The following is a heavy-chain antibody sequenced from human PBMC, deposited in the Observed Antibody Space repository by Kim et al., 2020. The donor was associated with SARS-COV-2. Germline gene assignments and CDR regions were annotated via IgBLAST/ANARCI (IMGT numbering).Heavy chain of an antibody. Sequence: SETLSLTCTVSGGSISSGSYYWSWIRQPAGKGLEWIGRIYTSGSTNYNPSLKSRVTISVDTSKNQSSLKLSSVTAADTAVYYCARKTSRITIFGVVHSGMDVWGQGTTVTVSS. V-gene: IGHV4-61*02. J-gene: IGHJ6*02. CDR1: GGSISSGSYY. D-gene: IGHD3-3*01. CDR2: IYTSGST. CDR3: ARKTSRITIFGVVHSGMDV.